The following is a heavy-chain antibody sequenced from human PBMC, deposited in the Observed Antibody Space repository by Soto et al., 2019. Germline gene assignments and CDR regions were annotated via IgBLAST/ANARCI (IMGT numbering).Heavy chain of an antibody. CDR1: SGSIKISGFS. CDR2: IYYSGST. CDR3: ARDLGVVAATGSH. V-gene: IGHV4-31*11. J-gene: IGHJ4*02. Sequence: PSETTYISRAVCSGSIKISGFSWSLNHQHPGKGLEWIGYIYYSGSTYYNPSLKSRVTISVDKSKNQFSLKLSSVTAADTAVYYCARDLGVVAATGSHWVQGTLVT. D-gene: IGHD2-15*01.